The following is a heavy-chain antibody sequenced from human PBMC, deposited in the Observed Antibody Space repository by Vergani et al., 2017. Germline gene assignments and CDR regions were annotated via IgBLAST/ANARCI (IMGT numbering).Heavy chain of an antibody. V-gene: IGHV3-9*01. CDR2: ISWNSGSI. Sequence: EVQLVESGGGLVQPGRSLRLSCAASGFTFDDYAMHWVRQAPGKGLEWVSGISWNSGSIGYADSVKGRFTISRDNAKNSPYLQMNSLRAEDTALYYCAKVGDYGDYFDYWGQGTLVTVSS. D-gene: IGHD4-17*01. CDR1: GFTFDDYA. CDR3: AKVGDYGDYFDY. J-gene: IGHJ4*02.